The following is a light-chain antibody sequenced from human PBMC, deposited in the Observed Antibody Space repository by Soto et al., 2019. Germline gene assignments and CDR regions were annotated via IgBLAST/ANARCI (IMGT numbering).Light chain of an antibody. J-gene: IGLJ1*01. Sequence: QSALTQPPSVSGSPGQAVTFSCTGTNSDVGRYDYVSWYQQLPGEAPKLIIYDVTKRPSGVPTRFSGSKSGNTASLSISGLQAEDDADYFCSSFAGSYTHVFGSGTKVTVL. CDR1: NSDVGRYDY. CDR3: SSFAGSYTHV. V-gene: IGLV2-11*01. CDR2: DVT.